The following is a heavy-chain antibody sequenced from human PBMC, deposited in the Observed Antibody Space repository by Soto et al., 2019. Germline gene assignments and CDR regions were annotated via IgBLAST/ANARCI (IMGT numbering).Heavy chain of an antibody. CDR1: GFTFSSYA. CDR2: ISGSGGST. Sequence: GGSLRLSCAASGFTFSSYAMSWVRQAPGKGLEWVSAISGSGGSTYYADYVKGRFTISRDNSKNTLYLQMNSLRAEDKAVYYCATLPPPVGSSWGLYYFGCWVQRTLVTVSS. V-gene: IGHV3-23*01. J-gene: IGHJ4*02. D-gene: IGHD6-13*01. CDR3: ATLPPPVGSSWGLYYFGC.